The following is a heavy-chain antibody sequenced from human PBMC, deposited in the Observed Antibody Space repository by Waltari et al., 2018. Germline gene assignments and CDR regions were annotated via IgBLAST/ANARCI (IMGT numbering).Heavy chain of an antibody. V-gene: IGHV3-30*04. J-gene: IGHJ6*02. CDR2: ISYNERNR. D-gene: IGHD3-22*01. CDR1: EFTFSSFA. Sequence: QVQLVESGGGVVQPGRYLRLSCAASEFTFSSFAMHWVRQAPGKGLEWVAVISYNERNRYDVDSVKGRFTISRDNSNKMLYLQRNSLRVEDTAVYYCARDYCDRTNCHGMDVWGQGTTVTVSS. CDR3: ARDYCDRTNCHGMDV.